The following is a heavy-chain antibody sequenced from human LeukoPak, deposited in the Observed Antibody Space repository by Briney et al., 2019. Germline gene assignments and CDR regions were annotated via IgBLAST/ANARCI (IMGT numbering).Heavy chain of an antibody. CDR1: GYSFTSYW. Sequence: GESLKISCKGSGYSFTSYWIGWVRQMPGKGLEWMGIIYPGDSDTRYSPSFQGQVTISADKSNSTAYLQWSSLKASDTAMYYCARREWWEPYYFDYWGQGTLVTVSS. D-gene: IGHD2-15*01. J-gene: IGHJ4*02. CDR3: ARREWWEPYYFDY. CDR2: IYPGDSDT. V-gene: IGHV5-51*01.